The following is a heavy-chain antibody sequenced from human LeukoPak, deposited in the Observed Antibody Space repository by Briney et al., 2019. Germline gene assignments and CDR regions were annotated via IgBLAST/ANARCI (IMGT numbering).Heavy chain of an antibody. CDR1: GGSISSYY. V-gene: IGHV4-59*01. D-gene: IGHD6-13*01. J-gene: IGHJ4*02. CDR2: IDYSGYT. CDR3: AREVLAAAGTYDY. Sequence: SETLSLTCSVSGGSISSYYWSWIRQYPGKGLESIGYIDYSGYTNYNPSLKSRVTISLDTPKKQFSLRLTSVTAADTAVYYCAREVLAAAGTYDYWGQGTLVTVSS.